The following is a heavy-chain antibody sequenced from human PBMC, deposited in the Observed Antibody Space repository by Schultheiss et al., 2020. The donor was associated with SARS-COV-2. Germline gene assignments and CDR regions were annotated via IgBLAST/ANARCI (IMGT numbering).Heavy chain of an antibody. CDR3: ARDRTGGYSYDY. V-gene: IGHV4-61*08. J-gene: IGHJ4*02. Sequence: SETLSLTCTVSGGSISSGGYYWSWIRQPPGKGLEWIGYIYYSGSTNYNPSLKSRVTISVDTSKNQFSLKLSSVTAADTAVYYCARDRTGGYSYDYWGQGTLVTVSS. CDR2: IYYSGST. D-gene: IGHD5-18*01. CDR1: GGSISSGGYY.